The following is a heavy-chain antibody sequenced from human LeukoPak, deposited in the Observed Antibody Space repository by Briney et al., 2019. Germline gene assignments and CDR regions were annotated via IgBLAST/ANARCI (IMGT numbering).Heavy chain of an antibody. CDR1: GGTFSSYA. D-gene: IGHD3-9*01. CDR2: IVPIFGTA. V-gene: IGHV1-69*13. CDR3: ARDRGQDDIYYYYYGMDV. J-gene: IGHJ6*02. Sequence: GASVKVSCKASGGTFSSYAISWVRQAPGQGLEWMGGIVPIFGTANYAQKFQGRVTITADESTSTAYMELSSLGSEDTAVYYGARDRGQDDIYYYYYGMDVWGQGTTVTVSS.